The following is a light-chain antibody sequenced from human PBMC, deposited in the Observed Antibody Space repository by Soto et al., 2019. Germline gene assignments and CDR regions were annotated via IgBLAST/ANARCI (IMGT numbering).Light chain of an antibody. V-gene: IGKV1-9*01. J-gene: IGKJ5*01. CDR3: QQLFSFPPP. CDR2: VAS. Sequence: DIQLTQSPSFLSASVGDRVTITCRASQGISNYLAWYQQKQGKAPNLLIYVASTLQSRVPSRFSGSGSGTEFTLTSSSLQPEDLATYYCQQLFSFPPPFGQGTRLEIK. CDR1: QGISNY.